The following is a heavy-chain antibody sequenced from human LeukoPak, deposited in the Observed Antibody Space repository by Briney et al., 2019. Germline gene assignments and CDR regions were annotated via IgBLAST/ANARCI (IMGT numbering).Heavy chain of an antibody. V-gene: IGHV1-2*02. D-gene: IGHD6-19*01. CDR2: INPNSGGT. CDR3: ARVSGSGWYVGY. J-gene: IGHJ4*02. CDR1: GYTFTGYY. Sequence: ASVKVSCKASGYTFTGYYMHWVRQAPGQGLEWMGWINPNSGGTNYAQKFQGRVTMTRDTSISTAYMKLSRLRSDDTAVYYCARVSGSGWYVGYWGQGTLVTVSS.